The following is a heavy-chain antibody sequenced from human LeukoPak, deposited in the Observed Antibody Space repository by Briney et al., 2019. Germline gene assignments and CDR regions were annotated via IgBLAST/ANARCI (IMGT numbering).Heavy chain of an antibody. D-gene: IGHD6-13*01. CDR2: IYSGGST. V-gene: IGHV3-53*01. J-gene: IGHJ4*02. CDR1: GVTVSSNY. CDR3: ARAPYSGNWYYFDY. Sequence: GGSLRLSCAASGVTVSSNYMTWVRQAPGKGLEWVSVIYSGGSTYYADSVKGRFTISRDTSKNMVYLQMNSLRAEDTAVYYCARAPYSGNWYYFDYWGQGTQVTVSS.